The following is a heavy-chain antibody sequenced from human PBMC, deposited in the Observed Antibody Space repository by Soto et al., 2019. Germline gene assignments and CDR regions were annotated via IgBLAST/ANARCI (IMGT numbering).Heavy chain of an antibody. J-gene: IGHJ4*02. Sequence: GGSLRLSCAASGFTFSSYGMHWVRQAPGKGLEWVAVIWYDGSNKYYADSVKGRFTISRDNSKNTLYLQMNSLRAEDTAVYYCARDWTYYDILTGYYKASFVFDYWGQGTLVTVSS. CDR3: ARDWTYYDILTGYYKASFVFDY. CDR2: IWYDGSNK. D-gene: IGHD3-9*01. V-gene: IGHV3-33*01. CDR1: GFTFSSYG.